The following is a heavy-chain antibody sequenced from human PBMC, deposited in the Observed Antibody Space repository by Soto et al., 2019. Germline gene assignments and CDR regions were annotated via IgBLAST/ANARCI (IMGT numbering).Heavy chain of an antibody. Sequence: PSETLSLTCTVSGGSIISSPDWWGWVRQPPGKGPEWIASIYRDGATYYNPSLNSRVTVFVDSSKNQFSLKLTSVTAADTAIYYCARLAGSSFFTYWGQGTRVTVS. CDR1: GGSIISSPDW. D-gene: IGHD6-6*01. CDR3: ARLAGSSFFTY. J-gene: IGHJ4*02. V-gene: IGHV4-39*01. CDR2: IYRDGAT.